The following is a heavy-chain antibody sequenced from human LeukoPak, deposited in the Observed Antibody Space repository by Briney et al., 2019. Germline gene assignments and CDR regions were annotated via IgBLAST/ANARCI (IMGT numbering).Heavy chain of an antibody. CDR3: ARETSGSHWN. V-gene: IGHV3-66*01. CDR2: IYSGGNT. J-gene: IGHJ4*02. D-gene: IGHD1-26*01. CDR1: GFTFSTYT. Sequence: PGGSLRLSCAASGFTFSTYTMNWVRQAPGKGLVWVSVIYSGGNTYYADSVKGRFTISRDNSNNTAYLQMNSLRVEDTAVYYCARETSGSHWNWGQGTLVTVSS.